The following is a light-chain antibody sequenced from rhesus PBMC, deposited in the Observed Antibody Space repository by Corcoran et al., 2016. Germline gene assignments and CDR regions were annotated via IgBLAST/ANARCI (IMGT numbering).Light chain of an antibody. V-gene: IGKV1-22*01. CDR2: KAS. CDR3: QQGYDTPFT. Sequence: DIQMTQSPSSLSASVGDTVTITCRASQSISSWLDWYQHKPGKAPKLLIYKASSLKSGVPSRFSGSGSGTGFTLSITRLQPEDFATYFCQQGYDTPFTFGGGTKVELK. CDR1: QSISSW. J-gene: IGKJ4*01.